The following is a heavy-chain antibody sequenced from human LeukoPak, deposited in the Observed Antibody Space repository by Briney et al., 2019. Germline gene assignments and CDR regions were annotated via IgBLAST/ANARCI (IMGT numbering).Heavy chain of an antibody. V-gene: IGHV3-23*01. D-gene: IGHD3-22*01. J-gene: IGHJ4*02. CDR1: GFTFSSYA. CDR3: AKPTIHYYYDGSGYYTGYFDY. CDR2: ISGSGGST. Sequence: PGGSLRLSCAASGFTFSSYAMSWVRQAPGKGLEWVSAISGSGGSTYYADSVKGRFTISRDNSKNTLYLQMNSLRAEDTAVYYCAKPTIHYYYDGSGYYTGYFDYWGQGTLVTVPS.